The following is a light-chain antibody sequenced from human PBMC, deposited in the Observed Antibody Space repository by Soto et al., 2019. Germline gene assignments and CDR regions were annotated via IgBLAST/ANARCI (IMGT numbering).Light chain of an antibody. J-gene: IGLJ1*01. V-gene: IGLV1-40*01. CDR3: QSYDSSLSAWV. CDR1: SSNIGAGSD. Sequence: QSVLTQPPSVSGAPGQRVTISCTGSSSNIGAGSDVHWYQQVPGTAPKLLVYGSYNRPSGVPDRFSGSKSDTSASLAITGLQAEDEADFYCQSYDSSLSAWVFGTGTKVTVL. CDR2: GSY.